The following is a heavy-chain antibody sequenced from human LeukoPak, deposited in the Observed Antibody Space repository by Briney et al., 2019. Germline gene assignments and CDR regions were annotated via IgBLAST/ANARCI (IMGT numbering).Heavy chain of an antibody. CDR2: INPSGGST. J-gene: IGHJ3*02. V-gene: IGHV1-46*01. D-gene: IGHD1-26*01. CDR1: GYTFTSYY. CDR3: ASGIKSILVGAHDAFDI. Sequence: ASVKVSCKASGYTFTSYYMHWVRQAPGQGLEWMGIINPSGGSTSYAQKFQGRVTMTRDTSTSTAYMELSRLRSDDTAVYYCASGIKSILVGAHDAFDIWGQGTMVTVSS.